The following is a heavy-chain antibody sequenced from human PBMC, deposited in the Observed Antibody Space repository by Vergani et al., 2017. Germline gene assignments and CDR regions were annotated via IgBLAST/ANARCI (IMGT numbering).Heavy chain of an antibody. CDR3: ARDLRVPGGYYYGMDV. CDR1: GGSISSYY. V-gene: IGHV4-4*07. D-gene: IGHD3-10*01. CDR2: IYTSGST. J-gene: IGHJ6*02. Sequence: QVQLQESGPGLVKPSETLSLTCTVSGGSISSYYWSWIRQPAGKGLEWIGRIYTSGSTNYNPSLKSRVTISVDTSKNQFSLKLSSVTAADTAVYYCARDLRVPGGYYYGMDVWGQGTTVTVSS.